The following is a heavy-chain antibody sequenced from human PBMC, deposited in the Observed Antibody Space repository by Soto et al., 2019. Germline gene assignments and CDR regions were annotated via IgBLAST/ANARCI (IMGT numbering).Heavy chain of an antibody. D-gene: IGHD2-2*01. CDR1: GFPFGGHW. Sequence: KPGGSLRLSCAASGFPFGGHWMYWVRQAPGKGLVWVSSISSRSDYMYYADSVRGRFTISRDDAMNSLYLQMNSLRVEDTAVYYCARDQVPALDYFYYGMDVWGQGTTVTAP. CDR3: ARDQVPALDYFYYGMDV. V-gene: IGHV3-21*01. J-gene: IGHJ6*02. CDR2: ISSRSDYM.